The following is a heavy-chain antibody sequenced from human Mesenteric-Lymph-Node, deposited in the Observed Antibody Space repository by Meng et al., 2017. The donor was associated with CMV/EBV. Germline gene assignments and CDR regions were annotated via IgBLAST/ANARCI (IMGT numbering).Heavy chain of an antibody. J-gene: IGHJ4*02. CDR3: AQSRDAYTAGY. Sequence: GGSLRLSCAASGFTFSSYGMNWIRQAPGKGLEWVAFIRYDGSTKHYGDSVKGRFSISRDNSKNTLDLQMNSLRPEDTAVYYCAQSRDAYTAGYWGQGTLVTVSS. D-gene: IGHD5-24*01. CDR2: IRYDGSTK. CDR1: GFTFSSYG. V-gene: IGHV3-30*02.